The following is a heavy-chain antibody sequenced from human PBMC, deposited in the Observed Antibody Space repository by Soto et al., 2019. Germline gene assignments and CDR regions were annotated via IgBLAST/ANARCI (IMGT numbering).Heavy chain of an antibody. Sequence: GASVKVSCKTSGYTYRIYAMHWVRQAPGQRLEWMGWINTGNGNTEYSQRFQGRVTITRDTSATTAHMELSSLTSEDTAVYYCAVNPAYPYWGQGTPVTVSS. J-gene: IGHJ4*02. CDR3: AVNPAYPY. CDR1: GYTYRIYA. V-gene: IGHV1-3*04. CDR2: INTGNGNT. D-gene: IGHD3-16*01.